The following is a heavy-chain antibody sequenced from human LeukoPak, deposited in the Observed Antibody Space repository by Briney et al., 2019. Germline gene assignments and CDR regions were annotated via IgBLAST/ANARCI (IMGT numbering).Heavy chain of an antibody. CDR3: ARDGSTVTAPFDY. J-gene: IGHJ4*02. D-gene: IGHD2-21*02. CDR2: IWYDGSNK. Sequence: GRSLRLSCAASGFTFSSYGMHWVRQAPGKGLEWVAVIWYDGSNKYYADSVKGRFTISRDNSKNTLYLQMNSLRAEGTAVYYCARDGSTVTAPFDYWGQGTLVTVSS. CDR1: GFTFSSYG. V-gene: IGHV3-33*01.